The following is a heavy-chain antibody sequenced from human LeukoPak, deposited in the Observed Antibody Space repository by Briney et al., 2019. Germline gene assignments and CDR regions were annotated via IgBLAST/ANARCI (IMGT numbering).Heavy chain of an antibody. CDR1: GFIFKDYW. J-gene: IGHJ6*02. CDR2: IKQDGSEK. V-gene: IGHV3-7*03. Sequence: GGSLRLSCAASGFIFKDYWMIWVRQAPGKGLEWVANIKQDGSEKYYVDSVKGRFTISRDNAKNSLYLQMNTLRAEDTAMYYCARSRMGGFGMDVWGQGTTVTVSS. CDR3: ARSRMGGFGMDV. D-gene: IGHD3-16*01.